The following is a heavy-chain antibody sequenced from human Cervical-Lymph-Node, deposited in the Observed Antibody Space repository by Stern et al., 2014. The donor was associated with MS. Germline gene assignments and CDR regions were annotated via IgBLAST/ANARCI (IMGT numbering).Heavy chain of an antibody. CDR2: SYPGDSDI. CDR1: GYNFISYW. D-gene: IGHD2-21*01. J-gene: IGHJ4*02. CDR3: ARWSVACDY. V-gene: IGHV5-51*03. Sequence: EVQLVESGAELKEPGESLKISCKTSGYNFISYWIAWVRQGPGKGLEWIGISYPGDSDIRYSPSFQGHVTMSVDKSKTTAYLQWKSLKASDTAVYYCARWSVACDYWGQGALITVSS.